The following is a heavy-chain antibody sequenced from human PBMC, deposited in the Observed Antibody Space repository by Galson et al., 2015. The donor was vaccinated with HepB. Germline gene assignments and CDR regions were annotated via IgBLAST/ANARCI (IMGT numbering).Heavy chain of an antibody. CDR1: GYTFTSYY. J-gene: IGHJ4*02. D-gene: IGHD2/OR15-2a*01. CDR2: INPGGGST. Sequence: SVKVSCKASGYTFTSYYMHWVRQAPGQGLEWMGIINPGGGSTSYAQKFQGRVTMTRDTSTSTVYMELSSLRSEDTAVYYCARGRDLHPSEYTEADTDYWGQGTLVTVSS. V-gene: IGHV1-46*03. CDR3: ARGRDLHPSEYTEADTDY.